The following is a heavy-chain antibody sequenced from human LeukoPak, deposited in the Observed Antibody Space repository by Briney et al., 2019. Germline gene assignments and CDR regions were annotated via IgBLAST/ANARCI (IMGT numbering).Heavy chain of an antibody. CDR2: IYPGDSDT. J-gene: IGHJ4*02. D-gene: IGHD6-13*01. V-gene: IGHV5-51*02. Sequence: GESLKISCKGSGYSFTAYWTGWVRQMPGKALKGLGIIYPGDSDTRYSPSFQGQVTISADKSISTAYLQWSSLKASDTAMYYCARGGPAAGIDYWGQGTLVTVSS. CDR1: GYSFTAYW. CDR3: ARGGPAAGIDY.